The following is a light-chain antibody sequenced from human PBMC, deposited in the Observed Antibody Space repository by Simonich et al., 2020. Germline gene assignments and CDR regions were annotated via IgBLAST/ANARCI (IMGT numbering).Light chain of an antibody. CDR2: EVS. V-gene: IGKV2-29*02. CDR1: QSLMHSDGKSY. J-gene: IGKJ2*01. CDR3: MQGIHLPYT. Sequence: DIVMTQTPLSLSVTPGQPASISCKSSQSLMHSDGKSYLYWYLQKPGQSPSLLIYEVSPRCSGGPDRVSGSGSGTDFTLKISLVEAEDVGVYYCMQGIHLPYTFGQGTKLEIK.